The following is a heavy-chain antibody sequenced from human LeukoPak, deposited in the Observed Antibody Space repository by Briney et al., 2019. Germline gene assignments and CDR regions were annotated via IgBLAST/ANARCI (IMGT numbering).Heavy chain of an antibody. CDR1: GFIFSSYW. CDR3: ARDSDGSLDY. CDR2: IKQDGSEE. D-gene: IGHD5-24*01. V-gene: IGHV3-7*03. J-gene: IGHJ4*02. Sequence: GGSLRLSCAASGFIFSSYWMSWVRQAPGKGLEWVANIKQDGSEEYYVDSVKGRFTISRDNAKNSLYLHMNSLRAEDTAMYYCARDSDGSLDYWGQGTLVTVSS.